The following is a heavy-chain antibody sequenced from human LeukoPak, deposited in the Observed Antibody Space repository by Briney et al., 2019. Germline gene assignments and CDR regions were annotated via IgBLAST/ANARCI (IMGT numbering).Heavy chain of an antibody. D-gene: IGHD3-10*01. J-gene: IGHJ4*02. CDR1: GFTFDDYA. V-gene: IGHV3-9*01. CDR3: AKDGTTMVRGYFDY. CDR2: ISWNSVSI. Sequence: GRSLRLSCAASGFTFDDYAMHWVRQAPGKGLEWVSGISWNSVSIDYAASVKGRFTISRDNAKNTLYLQMNSLRAEDTALYHCAKDGTTMVRGYFDYWGQGTLVTVSS.